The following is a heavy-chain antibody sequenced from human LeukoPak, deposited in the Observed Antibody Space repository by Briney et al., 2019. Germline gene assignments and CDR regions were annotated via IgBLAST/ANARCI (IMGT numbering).Heavy chain of an antibody. Sequence: ASVKVSCKASGYTFTGYDMHWVRQAPGQGLEWMGWINPNSGGTNYAQKFQGRVTMTRDTSISTAYMELSRLRSDDTAVYYCARDHRDFWSGYMSGYYMDVWGKGTTVTVSS. CDR3: ARDHRDFWSGYMSGYYMDV. CDR1: GYTFTGYD. J-gene: IGHJ6*03. D-gene: IGHD3-3*01. CDR2: INPNSGGT. V-gene: IGHV1-2*02.